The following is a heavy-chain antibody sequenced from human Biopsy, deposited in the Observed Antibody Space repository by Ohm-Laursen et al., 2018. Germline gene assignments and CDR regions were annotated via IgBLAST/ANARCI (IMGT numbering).Heavy chain of an antibody. V-gene: IGHV4-4*07. Sequence: SQTLSLTCSVSGGPTNDYFWSWIRQPAGETLEWIGRIYSSGGSSYNPSLKSRISMSMDTSNDQFSLTLTSVTAADTAVYDCARTPGKAVAGRFLDLWGRGTLVTVSS. J-gene: IGHJ2*01. CDR3: ARTPGKAVAGRFLDL. D-gene: IGHD6-19*01. CDR1: GGPTNDYF. CDR2: IYSSGGS.